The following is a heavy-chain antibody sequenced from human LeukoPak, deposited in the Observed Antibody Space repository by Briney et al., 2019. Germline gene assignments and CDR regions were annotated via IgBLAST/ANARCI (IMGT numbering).Heavy chain of an antibody. J-gene: IGHJ4*02. D-gene: IGHD6-13*01. CDR2: INPSVGGT. CDR1: GYTFTSYY. CDR3: AREMIAAAGPDY. Sequence: GASVTVSCKPSGYTFTSYYIHWVRQAPGQGLEWLGMINPSVGGTDYAQKFQGTVTMTRDTSTNTVYMELSSLRPEDTAVYYCAREMIAAAGPDYWGQGTLVSVSS. V-gene: IGHV1-46*01.